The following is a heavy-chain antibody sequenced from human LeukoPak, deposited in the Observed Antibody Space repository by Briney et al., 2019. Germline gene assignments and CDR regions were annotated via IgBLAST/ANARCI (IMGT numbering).Heavy chain of an antibody. CDR1: GGSISSGDYY. J-gene: IGHJ4*02. CDR2: IYYNGAT. Sequence: SETLSLTCTVSGGSISSGDYYWSWIRQPPGRGLEWIGYIYYNGATYYDPSLESRVTMSVDTSKNQFSLRLSSVTAADTAVYYCASTRGSGYSVYYFDNWGQGALVIVSS. CDR3: ASTRGSGYSVYYFDN. V-gene: IGHV4-30-4*01. D-gene: IGHD3-22*01.